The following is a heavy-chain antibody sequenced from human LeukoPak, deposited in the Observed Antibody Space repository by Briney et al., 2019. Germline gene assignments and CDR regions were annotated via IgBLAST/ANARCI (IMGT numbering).Heavy chain of an antibody. V-gene: IGHV3-7*01. CDR1: GFSFSSHW. J-gene: IGHJ5*02. CDR2: IKQDGSEK. D-gene: IGHD2-2*01. Sequence: GGSLRLSCVASGFSFSSHWMSWVRQTPGKGLEWVSNIKQDGSEKYYVDSVKGRFTISRDNAKTSLYLQMNSLRAEDTAVYYCATLRGCSSTSCSVYNWFDPWGQGTLVTVSS. CDR3: ATLRGCSSTSCSVYNWFDP.